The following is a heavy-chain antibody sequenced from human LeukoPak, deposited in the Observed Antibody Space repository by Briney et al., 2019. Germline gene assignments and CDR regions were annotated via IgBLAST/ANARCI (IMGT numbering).Heavy chain of an antibody. V-gene: IGHV3-11*01. J-gene: IGHJ4*02. CDR3: AREDYFYGSGHFDY. CDR2: ITNSGSTI. D-gene: IGHD3-10*01. Sequence: GGSLRLSCAASGFTFSDYYMSWIRQAPGKGLEWVSYITNSGSTIHYADSVKGRFTISRDNANNSLYLQMSSLRAEDTAVYYCAREDYFYGSGHFDYWGQGTRVTVSS. CDR1: GFTFSDYY.